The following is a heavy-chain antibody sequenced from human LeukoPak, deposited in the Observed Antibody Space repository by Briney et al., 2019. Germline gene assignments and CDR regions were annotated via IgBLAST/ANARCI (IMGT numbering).Heavy chain of an antibody. D-gene: IGHD3-9*01. Sequence: GASVKVSCKASGYTFTSYGISWVRQAPGQVLEWMGWTSAYNGNTNYAQKLQGRVTMTTDTSTSTAYMELRSLRSDDTAVYYCARGLGRRSIDFDWLLTPFDYWGQGTLVTVSS. CDR1: GYTFTSYG. J-gene: IGHJ4*02. V-gene: IGHV1-18*01. CDR3: ARGLGRRSIDFDWLLTPFDY. CDR2: TSAYNGNT.